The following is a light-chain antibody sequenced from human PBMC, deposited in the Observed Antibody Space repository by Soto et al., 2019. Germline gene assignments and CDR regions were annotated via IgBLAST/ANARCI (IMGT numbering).Light chain of an antibody. CDR1: QDISNY. V-gene: IGKV1-33*01. J-gene: IGKJ4*01. CDR3: QQYDNLPPLT. Sequence: GDRVTITCQASQDISNYLNWYQQKLGKAPKLLIYDASNLETGVPSRFSGSGSGTDFTFTISSLQPEDIATYYCQQYDNLPPLTFGGGTKVEIK. CDR2: DAS.